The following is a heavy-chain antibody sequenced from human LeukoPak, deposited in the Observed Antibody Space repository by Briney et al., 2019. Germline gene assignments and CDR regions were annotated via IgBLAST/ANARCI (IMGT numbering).Heavy chain of an antibody. CDR3: ARDLLGWELHYFDY. CDR2: ISGSSSYI. V-gene: IGHV3-21*01. CDR1: GFTVRSNY. J-gene: IGHJ4*02. D-gene: IGHD1-26*01. Sequence: PGGSLRLSCAASGFTVRSNYMSWVRQAPGKGLEWVSSISGSSSYIYYADSVKGRFSISRDNAKNSLYLQMNSLRAEDTAVYYCARDLLGWELHYFDYWGQGTLVTVSS.